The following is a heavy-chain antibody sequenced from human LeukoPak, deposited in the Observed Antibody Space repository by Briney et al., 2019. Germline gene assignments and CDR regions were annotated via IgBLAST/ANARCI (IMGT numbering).Heavy chain of an antibody. CDR3: AKGGSGLYRTYNWFDP. J-gene: IGHJ5*02. CDR2: INPDGSTT. Sequence: GGSLRLSCAASGFTFTTFWMNWVRQVPGKGLVWVSLINPDGSTTTYADSVKGRFTISRDNAKNTLYLQMDSLRAEDTAVYYCAKGGSGLYRTYNWFDPWGQGTLVTVSS. V-gene: IGHV3-74*01. D-gene: IGHD6-19*01. CDR1: GFTFTTFW.